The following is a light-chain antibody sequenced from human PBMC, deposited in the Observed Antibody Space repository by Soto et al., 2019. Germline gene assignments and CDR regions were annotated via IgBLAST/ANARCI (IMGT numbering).Light chain of an antibody. CDR1: QSISSW. CDR2: KAS. J-gene: IGKJ1*01. V-gene: IGKV1-5*03. Sequence: DIQMTQSPSTLSASVGDRVTITCRASQSISSWLAWYQQKPGKAPKLLIYKASSLESGVPSRFSGSGSGTEFTPTISSLQPDDFATYYCQQYNSYPWTFGHGTKVEIK. CDR3: QQYNSYPWT.